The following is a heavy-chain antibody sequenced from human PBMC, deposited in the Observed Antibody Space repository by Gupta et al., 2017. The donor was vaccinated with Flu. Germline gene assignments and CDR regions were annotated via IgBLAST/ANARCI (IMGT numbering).Heavy chain of an antibody. D-gene: IGHD1-26*01. Sequence: RQVPENGLDWVSNYSWNSGTIAYTDVVKGRFNISRNNAKNSVYLKMNCQRAEDTALYFYAKESLSNYWALFDYWGQGTLVTVSS. J-gene: IGHJ4*02. V-gene: IGHV3-9*01. CDR3: AKESLSNYWALFDY. CDR2: YSWNSGTI.